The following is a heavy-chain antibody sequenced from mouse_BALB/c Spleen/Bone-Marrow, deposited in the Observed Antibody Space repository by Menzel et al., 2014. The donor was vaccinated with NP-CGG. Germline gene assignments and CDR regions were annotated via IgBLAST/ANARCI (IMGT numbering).Heavy chain of an antibody. CDR2: INPSNGRT. Sequence: QVQLQQSGAELVKPGASVKLSCKASGYTFTNYWMHWVKQRPGQGLEWIGEINPSNGRTNYNEKFKSKATLTVDKSSSTAYMQLSSLTSEDSAVYYCARGFDYWGQGTILTVSS. CDR3: ARGFDY. CDR1: GYTFTNYW. V-gene: IGHV1S81*02. J-gene: IGHJ2*01.